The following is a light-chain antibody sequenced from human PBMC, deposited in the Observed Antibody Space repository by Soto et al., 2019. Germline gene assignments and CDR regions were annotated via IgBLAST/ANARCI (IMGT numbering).Light chain of an antibody. CDR3: QHTYSTPPN. V-gene: IGKV1-39*01. J-gene: IGKJ4*01. Sequence: DIQMTQSPSSLSASVGDRVTITCRASQTITKYLNWYQQKPGKAPKLLIYAASNLQSGVPSRFSGSGSGTDFTLTISGLQPEDCSTYFCQHTYSTPPNFGGGTKVEIK. CDR2: AAS. CDR1: QTITKY.